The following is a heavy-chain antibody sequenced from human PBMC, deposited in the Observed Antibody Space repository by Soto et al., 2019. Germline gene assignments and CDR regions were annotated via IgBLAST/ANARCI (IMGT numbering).Heavy chain of an antibody. CDR1: GFTFSSYD. Sequence: EVQLAESGGGMVQPGGSLRLSCVASGFTFSSYDMHWVRQAPGKGLEYVSSMSSNGGTTYYGNSVKGRFTISRDNYKNTLYLQMGSLRAEDMAVYYCVRRVSGNYDYWGQGTLVTVSS. CDR3: VRRVSGNYDY. J-gene: IGHJ4*02. D-gene: IGHD1-7*01. CDR2: MSSNGGTT. V-gene: IGHV3-64*01.